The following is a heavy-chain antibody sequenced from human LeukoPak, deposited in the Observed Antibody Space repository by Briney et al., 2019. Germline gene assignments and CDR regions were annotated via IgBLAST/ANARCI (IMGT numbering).Heavy chain of an antibody. CDR3: ARRAGGSWILRFDP. CDR1: AGSITTYY. CDR2: IYYSGST. D-gene: IGHD2-15*01. J-gene: IGHJ5*02. V-gene: IGHV4-59*12. Sequence: SETLSLTCTVSAGSITTYYWSWIRQPPGKGLEWIGYIYYSGSTNYNPSLKSRVAISVDTSNNRFSLKLSSVTAADTAVYYCARRAGGSWILRFDPWGQGTLVTVSS.